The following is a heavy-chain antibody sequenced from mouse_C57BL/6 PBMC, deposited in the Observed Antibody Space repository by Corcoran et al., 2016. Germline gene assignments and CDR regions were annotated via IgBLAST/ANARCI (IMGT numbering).Heavy chain of an antibody. V-gene: IGHV1-85*01. CDR1: GYTFTSYD. CDR3: APGTEGVFDY. D-gene: IGHD4-1*01. CDR2: IYPRDGRT. Sequence: QVQLQQSGPELVKPGASVKLSCKASGYTFTSYDINWVKQRPGQGLEWIGWIYPRDGRTKYNEKFKGKATLTVDTSSSTAYMELHSLTSEDSAVYFGAPGTEGVFDYWGQGTTLTVSS. J-gene: IGHJ2*01.